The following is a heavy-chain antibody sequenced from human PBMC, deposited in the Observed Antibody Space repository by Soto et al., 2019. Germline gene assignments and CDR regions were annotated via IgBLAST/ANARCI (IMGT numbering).Heavy chain of an antibody. CDR1: GFTFSDFA. V-gene: IGHV3-23*01. CDR3: EKQVYGGNPSPSGS. J-gene: IGHJ4*02. Sequence: TGGSLRLSCRGSGFTFSDFAMNWVRQAPNKGLEWVSTMTGSGDTTYYAESVKGRFTISRDNYKNTLFLHMTALRADDTAIYFCEKQVYGGNPSPSGSWGKGSLVTVAS. D-gene: IGHD4-17*01. CDR2: MTGSGDTT.